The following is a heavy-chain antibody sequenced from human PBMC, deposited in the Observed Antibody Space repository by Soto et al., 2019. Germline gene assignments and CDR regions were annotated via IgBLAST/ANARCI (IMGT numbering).Heavy chain of an antibody. CDR3: AKSEGDSSAYVGYFEY. CDR2: ISYDGPTQ. J-gene: IGHJ4*02. D-gene: IGHD3-22*01. V-gene: IGHV3-30*18. Sequence: GGSRRLSCAASGFTFSNYGMHWVRQAPGKGPEWLAVISYDGPTQHYADSVKARFTISRNNFKHPLHLQINSLRSEDTVVYYCAKSEGDSSAYVGYFEYWGQGTMVTVSS. CDR1: GFTFSNYG.